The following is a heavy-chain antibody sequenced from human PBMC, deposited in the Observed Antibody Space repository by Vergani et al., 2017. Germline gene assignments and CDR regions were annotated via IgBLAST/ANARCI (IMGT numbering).Heavy chain of an antibody. CDR2: ISSSGSTI. D-gene: IGHD3-22*01. J-gene: IGHJ4*02. CDR3: TTEDYYDSSGYYYGGAYYFDY. V-gene: IGHV3-11*01. CDR1: GFTFSDYY. Sequence: QVQLVESGGGLVKPGGSLRLSCAASGFTFSDYYMSWIRQAPGKGLEWVSYISSSGSTIYYADSVKGRFTISRDNAKNSLYLQMNSLKTEDTAVYYCTTEDYYDSSGYYYGGAYYFDYWGQGTLVTVSS.